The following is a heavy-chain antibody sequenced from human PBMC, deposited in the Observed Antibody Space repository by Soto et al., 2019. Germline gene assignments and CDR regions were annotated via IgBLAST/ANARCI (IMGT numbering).Heavy chain of an antibody. Sequence: QVQLQESGPGLVETSQTLSLICTVSGGSISRGGYYWSGIRQHPGKGLEWIAYIYYSGNTFYNPSLQSRVTISVDTSKNQFSLKLSSVTAADTALCYCAGVVVTASYYYYAMDVWGQGSTVTVSS. D-gene: IGHD2-21*02. V-gene: IGHV4-31*03. CDR1: GGSISRGGYY. J-gene: IGHJ6*02. CDR3: AGVVVTASYYYYAMDV. CDR2: IYYSGNT.